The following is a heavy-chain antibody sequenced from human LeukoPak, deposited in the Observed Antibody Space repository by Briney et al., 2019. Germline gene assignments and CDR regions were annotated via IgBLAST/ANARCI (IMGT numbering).Heavy chain of an antibody. Sequence: GASVKVSCKASGGTFSSYTISWVRQAPGQGLEWMGRIIPILGIANYAQKFQGRVTITADKSTSTAYMELSSLRSEDTAVYYCASYEYFSSTSCSQGSYYYYYYMDVWGKGTTVTVSS. J-gene: IGHJ6*03. CDR3: ASYEYFSSTSCSQGSYYYYYYMDV. CDR1: GGTFSSYT. V-gene: IGHV1-69*02. CDR2: IIPILGIA. D-gene: IGHD2-2*01.